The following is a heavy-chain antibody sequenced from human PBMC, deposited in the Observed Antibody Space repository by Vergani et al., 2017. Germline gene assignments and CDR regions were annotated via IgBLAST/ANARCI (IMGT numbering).Heavy chain of an antibody. Sequence: EVQLEESGGGLVLPGRSLRLSCVASGFTSAGYAMHWVRQAPGKGLEWVSGISWNSNSIGYADSVKGRFTISRDNAKNSLYLQMNSLRAEDMALYYCAKDMGGYDYGPLDYWGQGTLVTVSS. CDR2: ISWNSNSI. CDR3: AKDMGGYDYGPLDY. D-gene: IGHD5-12*01. CDR1: GFTSAGYA. J-gene: IGHJ4*02. V-gene: IGHV3-9*02.